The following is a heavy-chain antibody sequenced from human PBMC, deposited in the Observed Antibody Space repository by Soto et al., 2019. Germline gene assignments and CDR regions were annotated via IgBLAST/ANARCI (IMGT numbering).Heavy chain of an antibody. CDR2: ISSSSSYI. D-gene: IGHD6-19*01. CDR1: GFTFSSYT. CDR3: ARGYSSGDY. Sequence: EVQLVESGGGLVKPGGSLRLSCAASGFTFSSYTMNWVRQAPGKGLEWVSSISSSSSYIYYADSVKGRFTISRDNAKNSQSKHMKSLTGANTAGYYFARGYSSGDYCGQGPLVTVSS. J-gene: IGHJ4*02. V-gene: IGHV3-21*01.